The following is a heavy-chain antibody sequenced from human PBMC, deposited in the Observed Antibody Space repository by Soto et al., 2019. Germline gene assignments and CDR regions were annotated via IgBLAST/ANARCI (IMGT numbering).Heavy chain of an antibody. CDR3: AREKGYISGPKNLDS. V-gene: IGHV4-30-4*01. J-gene: IGHJ4*02. CDR1: GGSVSSGDYF. CDR2: IYDSGSS. Sequence: PSETLSLTCTVSGGSVSSGDYFWSWIRQPPGKGLEWIGYIYDSGSSYYNPSLKSRVTMSVDTSKNQFSLKLRSVTAADTAMYYCAREKGYISGPKNLDSWGQGTLVTVSS. D-gene: IGHD5-12*01.